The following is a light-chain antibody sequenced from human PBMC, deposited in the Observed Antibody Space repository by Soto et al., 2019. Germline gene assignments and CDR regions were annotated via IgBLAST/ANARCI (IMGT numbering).Light chain of an antibody. CDR2: NND. J-gene: IGLJ1*01. CDR1: SSNIGTNS. V-gene: IGLV1-44*01. CDR3: AAWDDSLNGFDV. Sequence: QSVLTQPPSASGTPGQRVTISCSGGSSNIGTNSVNWYQQLPGRAPKLLIYNNDLRPSGVPDRFSGSKSGTSASLAISGLQSEDEADYYCAAWDDSLNGFDVFGIGTQLTVL.